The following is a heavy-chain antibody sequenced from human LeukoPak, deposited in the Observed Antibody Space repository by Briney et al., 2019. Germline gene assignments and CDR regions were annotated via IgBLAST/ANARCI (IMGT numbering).Heavy chain of an antibody. CDR3: AKDAVGYSSSWYGY. Sequence: ASVKVSCKASGGTFSSYAISWVRQAPGQGLEWMGWISAYNGNTNYAQKLQGRVTMTTDTSTSTAYMELRSLRSDDTAVYYCAKDAVGYSSSWYGYWGQGTLVTVSS. D-gene: IGHD6-13*01. CDR1: GGTFSSYA. V-gene: IGHV1-18*01. CDR2: ISAYNGNT. J-gene: IGHJ4*02.